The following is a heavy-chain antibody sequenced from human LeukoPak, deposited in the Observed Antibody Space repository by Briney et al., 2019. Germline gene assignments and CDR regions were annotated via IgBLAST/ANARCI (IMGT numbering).Heavy chain of an antibody. D-gene: IGHD5-12*01. CDR2: ISYDGSNK. CDR1: GFTFSSYG. V-gene: IGHV3-30*18. CDR3: AKDRSGYDYLLGY. J-gene: IGHJ4*02. Sequence: PGGSLRLSCAASGFTFSSYGMHWVRQAPGKGLEWVAVISYDGSNKYYADSVKGRFTISRDNSKNTLYLQMNRLRAEDTAVYYCAKDRSGYDYLLGYWGQGTLVTVSS.